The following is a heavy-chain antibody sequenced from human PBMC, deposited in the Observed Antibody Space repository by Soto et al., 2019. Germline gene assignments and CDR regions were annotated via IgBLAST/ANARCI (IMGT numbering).Heavy chain of an antibody. Sequence: GGSLRLSCAASGFTFSSYSMNWVRQAPGKGLEWVSSISSSSSYIYYADSVKGRFTISRDNAKNSLYLQMNSLRAEDTAVYYCARDSPQHWSINDAFDLCRQGTMVT. V-gene: IGHV3-21*01. CDR3: ARDSPQHWSINDAFDL. D-gene: IGHD3-3*02. J-gene: IGHJ3*01. CDR2: ISSSSSYI. CDR1: GFTFSSYS.